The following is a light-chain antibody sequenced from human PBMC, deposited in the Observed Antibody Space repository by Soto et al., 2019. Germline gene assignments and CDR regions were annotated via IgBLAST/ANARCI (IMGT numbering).Light chain of an antibody. CDR2: QVS. CDR1: QSLVFSDGNTY. J-gene: IGKJ1*01. CDR3: MQGTQCRT. V-gene: IGKV2-30*01. Sequence: DVVMTHSPLSLPVTPGQPASISCRSSQSLVFSDGNTYLNWFHQRPGQSPRRLIYQVSTRDSGVPERFSGNGSGTDFTLKISRVEPEDVGTYYCMQGTQCRTFGQGSKVEIX.